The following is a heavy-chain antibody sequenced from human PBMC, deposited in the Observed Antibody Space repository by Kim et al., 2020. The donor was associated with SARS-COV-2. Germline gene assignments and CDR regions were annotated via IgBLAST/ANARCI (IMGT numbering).Heavy chain of an antibody. CDR2: ISGDGGST. D-gene: IGHD5-12*01. CDR3: AKEGTVEMATWIHYYYGMDV. J-gene: IGHJ6*02. V-gene: IGHV3-43*02. CDR1: GFTFDDYA. Sequence: GGSLRLSCAASGFTFDDYAMHWVRQAPGKGLEWVSLISGDGGSTYYADSVKGRFTISRDNSKNSLYLQMNSLRTEDTALYYCAKEGTVEMATWIHYYYGMDVWGQGTTVTVSS.